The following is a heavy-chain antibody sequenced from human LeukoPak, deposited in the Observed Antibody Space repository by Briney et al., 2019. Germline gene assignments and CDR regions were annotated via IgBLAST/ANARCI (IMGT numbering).Heavy chain of an antibody. Sequence: GESLKISCKGSGYSFTSYWIGWVRQMPGKGLEWMGIIYPGDSNTRYSPSFQGQVTISADKSISTAYLQWSSLKASDTAMYYCARHETWPPPPFWGGYYREWGQGTLVTVSS. D-gene: IGHD3-3*01. J-gene: IGHJ4*02. CDR2: IYPGDSNT. CDR3: ARHETWPPPPFWGGYYRE. CDR1: GYSFTSYW. V-gene: IGHV5-51*01.